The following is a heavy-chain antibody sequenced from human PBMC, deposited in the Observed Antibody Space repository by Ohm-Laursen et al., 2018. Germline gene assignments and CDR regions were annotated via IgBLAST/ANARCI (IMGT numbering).Heavy chain of an antibody. CDR2: ISSSETA. Sequence: TLSLTCTVSGGSISSYYWAWIRQPPGRGLEWIGTISSSETAYYNPSLTSRITISVDTSKNQFSLKLTSVTAADTAVYYCARNRDGYLIGFDYWGQGTLVTVSS. V-gene: IGHV4-4*08. J-gene: IGHJ4*02. CDR1: GGSISSYY. D-gene: IGHD5-24*01. CDR3: ARNRDGYLIGFDY.